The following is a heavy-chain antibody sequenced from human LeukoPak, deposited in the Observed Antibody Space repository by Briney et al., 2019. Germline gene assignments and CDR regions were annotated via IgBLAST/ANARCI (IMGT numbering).Heavy chain of an antibody. CDR2: IWYDGSNK. V-gene: IGHV3-33*01. Sequence: GRSLRLSCAASGFTFSSYGMHWVRQAPGKGLEWVAVIWYDGSNKYYADSVKGRFTISRDNSKNTLYLQMNSLRAEDTAVYYCARDRNGDYGMSWFDPWGQGTLVTVSS. D-gene: IGHD4-17*01. J-gene: IGHJ5*02. CDR1: GFTFSSYG. CDR3: ARDRNGDYGMSWFDP.